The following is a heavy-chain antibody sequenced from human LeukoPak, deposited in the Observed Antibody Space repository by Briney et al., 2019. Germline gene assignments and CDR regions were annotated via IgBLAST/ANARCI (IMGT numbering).Heavy chain of an antibody. CDR2: ISLDGSNK. CDR1: RFTFSSYA. CDR3: AREDLDYGDPVD. J-gene: IGHJ4*02. D-gene: IGHD4-17*01. V-gene: IGHV3-30-3*01. Sequence: GGSLRLSCAASRFTFSSYAMHWVRQAPGKGLEWVALISLDGSNKYYADSVKGRFTISRDNSKNTLYLQMNSLRAEDTAVYYCAREDLDYGDPVDWGQGTLVTVSS.